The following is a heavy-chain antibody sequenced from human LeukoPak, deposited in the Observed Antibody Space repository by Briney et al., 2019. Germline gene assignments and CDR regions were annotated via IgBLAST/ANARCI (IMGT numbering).Heavy chain of an antibody. J-gene: IGHJ4*02. CDR3: AKVGPAAGYPEDY. V-gene: IGHV3-23*01. CDR2: ISGSGGST. Sequence: GGSLRLSCAASGFTLSSYAMTWVRQAPGKGLEGVSVISGSGGSTYYADSVKGRFTISRDNSKNTLYLQMNSLRAEDTAVYYCAKVGPAAGYPEDYWGQGTLVTVSS. CDR1: GFTLSSYA. D-gene: IGHD6-13*01.